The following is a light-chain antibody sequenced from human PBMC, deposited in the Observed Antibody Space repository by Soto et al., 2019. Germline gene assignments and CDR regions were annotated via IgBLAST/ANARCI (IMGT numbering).Light chain of an antibody. V-gene: IGLV2-18*02. J-gene: IGLJ1*01. CDR3: NSYTGSSTDV. CDR1: SSDVGSYNR. Sequence: QSALTQPPSVSGSPGQSVAISCTGTSSDVGSYNRVSWYQQPPGAAPKLMIYEVSNRPSGVPDRFSGSKSGNTASLTISGLQAKDEADYYCNSYTGSSTDVFGTGTQLTVL. CDR2: EVS.